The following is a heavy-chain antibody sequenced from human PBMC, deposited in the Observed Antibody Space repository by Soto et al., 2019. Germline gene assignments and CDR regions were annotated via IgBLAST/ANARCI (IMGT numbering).Heavy chain of an antibody. CDR1: GFTFSRYS. CDR3: AREETAWPLAYGLDV. D-gene: IGHD2-21*02. Sequence: GGSLRLSCAGSGFTFSRYSMHWVRQAPGKGLEWVSSIGTRSDIYYADSVKGRFTISRDNAKNSLSLQMNSLRAEDTGVYYCAREETAWPLAYGLDVWGQGTTVTVSS. V-gene: IGHV3-21*01. CDR2: IGTRSDI. J-gene: IGHJ6*02.